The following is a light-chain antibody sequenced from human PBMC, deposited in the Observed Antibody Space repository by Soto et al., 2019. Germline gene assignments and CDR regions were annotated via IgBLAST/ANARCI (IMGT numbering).Light chain of an antibody. CDR3: SSYARNRDIL. CDR1: SSDVGGYSY. V-gene: IGLV2-8*01. J-gene: IGLJ3*02. CDR2: EVT. Sequence: ALTQPPSASGSPGQSVAISCTGTSSDVGGYSYVSWYQQHPGKAPKLMIYEVTKRPSGVPDRFSGSKSGNTASLTVSGLQAEDEADYYCSSYARNRDILFGGGTKVTVL.